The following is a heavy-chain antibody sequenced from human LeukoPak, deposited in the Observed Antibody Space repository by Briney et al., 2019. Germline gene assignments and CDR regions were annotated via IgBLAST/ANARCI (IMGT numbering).Heavy chain of an antibody. Sequence: GGSLRLSCAASGFTFSSYSMNWVRQAPGKGLEWVANIKHDGSEKYYVDSVKGRFTISRDNSKNTLYLQMNSLRAEDTAVYYCARGSGLNWFDPWGQGTLVTVSS. J-gene: IGHJ5*02. D-gene: IGHD6-25*01. V-gene: IGHV3-7*01. CDR3: ARGSGLNWFDP. CDR2: IKHDGSEK. CDR1: GFTFSSYS.